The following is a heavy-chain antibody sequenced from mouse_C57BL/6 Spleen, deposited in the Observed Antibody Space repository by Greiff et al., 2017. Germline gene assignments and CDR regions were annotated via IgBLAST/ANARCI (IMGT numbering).Heavy chain of an antibody. J-gene: IGHJ4*01. D-gene: IGHD4-1*01. CDR3: ARELGRGSAMDY. V-gene: IGHV3-6*01. Sequence: ESGPGLVKPSQSLSLTCSVTGYSITSGYYWNWIRQFPGNKLEWMCYISYDGSNNYNPSLKNRISITRDTSKNQFFLKLNSVTTEDTATYDCARELGRGSAMDYWGQGTSVTVSS. CDR2: ISYDGSN. CDR1: GYSITSGYY.